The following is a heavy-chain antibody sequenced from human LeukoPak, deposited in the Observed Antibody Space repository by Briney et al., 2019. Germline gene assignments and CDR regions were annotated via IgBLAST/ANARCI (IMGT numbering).Heavy chain of an antibody. CDR2: INQDGRAQ. V-gene: IGHV3-7*04. Sequence: GGALRLSCAASGFTFSDYWMSCVRDAPGQGREWVAKINQDGRAQHFVESLKGRFTISRDNAKNSLFLQMDRLRAEDTAVYYCTGGALDYWGQGALVTVSS. CDR1: GFTFSDYW. J-gene: IGHJ4*02. CDR3: TGGALDY.